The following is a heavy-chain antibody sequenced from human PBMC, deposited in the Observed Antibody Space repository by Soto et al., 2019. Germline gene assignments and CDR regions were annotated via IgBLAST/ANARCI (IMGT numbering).Heavy chain of an antibody. J-gene: IGHJ4*02. CDR1: GFTVSSYY. CDR2: IYSAGSA. V-gene: IGHV3-66*01. CDR3: ARARLDTPALEY. D-gene: IGHD2-2*01. Sequence: GGSLRLSCAASGFTVSSYYMSWVRQAPGKGLEWVSVIYSAGSADFADSVKGRFTISRDNSKNTLYLQMSSLRAEDTSVYYCARARLDTPALEYWGQGTLVTVSS.